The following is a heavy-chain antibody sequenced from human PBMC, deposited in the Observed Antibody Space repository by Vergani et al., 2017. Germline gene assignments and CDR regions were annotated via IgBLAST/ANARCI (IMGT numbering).Heavy chain of an antibody. Sequence: VQLVESGGGLVKPGGSLRLSCAASGFTFSSYAMHWVRQAPGKGLEWVAVIAYDGSNKYYADSVKGRFTISRDNSKNTLYLQMNSLRAEDTAVYYCARNLMTTVTTDFDPWGQGTLVTVSS. CDR3: ARNLMTTVTTDFDP. V-gene: IGHV3-30-3*01. CDR2: IAYDGSNK. J-gene: IGHJ5*02. CDR1: GFTFSSYA. D-gene: IGHD4-17*01.